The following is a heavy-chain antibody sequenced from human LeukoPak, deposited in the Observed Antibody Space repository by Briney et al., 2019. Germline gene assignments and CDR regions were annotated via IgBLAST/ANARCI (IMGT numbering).Heavy chain of an antibody. CDR2: IIPIFGTA. D-gene: IGHD3-3*01. V-gene: IGHV1-69*13. J-gene: IGHJ6*03. CDR3: ARAGAIFGVVKHYYYYMDV. Sequence: ASVKVSCKASGGTFSSYAISWVRQAPGQGLGWMGGIIPIFGTANYAQKFQGRVTITADESTSTAYMELSSLRSEDTAVYYCARAGAIFGVVKHYYYYMDVWGKGTTVTVSS. CDR1: GGTFSSYA.